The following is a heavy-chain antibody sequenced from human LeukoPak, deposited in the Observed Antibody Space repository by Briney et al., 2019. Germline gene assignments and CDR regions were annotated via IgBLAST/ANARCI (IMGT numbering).Heavy chain of an antibody. CDR1: GFTFSSYA. J-gene: IGHJ4*02. CDR3: AGLREQWLEHRPFDY. D-gene: IGHD6-19*01. CDR2: ISYDGSNK. Sequence: QPGGSLRLSCAASGFTFSSYAMHWVRQAPGKGLEWVAVISYDGSNKYYADSVKGRFTISRDNSKNTLYLQMNSLRAEDTAVYYCAGLREQWLEHRPFDYWGQGTLVTVSS. V-gene: IGHV3-30*04.